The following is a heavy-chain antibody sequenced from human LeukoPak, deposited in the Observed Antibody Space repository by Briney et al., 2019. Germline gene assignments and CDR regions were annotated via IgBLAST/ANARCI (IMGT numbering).Heavy chain of an antibody. CDR3: ARGQWLVLGWFDP. CDR2: IYYSGST. CDR1: GGSISSYY. V-gene: IGHV4-59*01. J-gene: IGHJ5*02. Sequence: SETLSLTCTVSGGSISSYYWSWIRQPPGKGLEWIGYIYYSGSTSYNPSLKSRVTISVDTSKNQFSLKLSSVTAADTAVYYCARGQWLVLGWFDPWGQGTLVTVSS. D-gene: IGHD6-19*01.